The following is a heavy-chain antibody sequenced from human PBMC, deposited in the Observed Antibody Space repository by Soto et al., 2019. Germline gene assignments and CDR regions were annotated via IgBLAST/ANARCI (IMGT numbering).Heavy chain of an antibody. D-gene: IGHD6-19*01. CDR1: GGSISSYY. CDR3: AKSGWLHPFDY. J-gene: IGHJ4*02. V-gene: IGHV4-59*01. Sequence: SETLSLTCTVSGGSISSYYWSWIRQPPGKGLEWIGYIYYSGSTNYNPSLKSRVTISVDTSKNQFSLKLSSVTAADTAVYYCAKSGWLHPFDYWGPGTLVTVSS. CDR2: IYYSGST.